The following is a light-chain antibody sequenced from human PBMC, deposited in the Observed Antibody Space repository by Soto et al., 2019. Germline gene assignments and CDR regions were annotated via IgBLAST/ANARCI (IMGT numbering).Light chain of an antibody. Sequence: QSALTQPRSVSGSPGQSVTISCTGTISDIEGYNYVSWYQHHPGKAPKLLISDVTKRPSWVPDRFSGSKSGSTASLTISELQSEEEAVYYCSSYAFSNNLVFGGVTKVTVL. CDR2: DVT. CDR3: SSYAFSNNLV. V-gene: IGLV2-11*01. J-gene: IGLJ2*01. CDR1: ISDIEGYNY.